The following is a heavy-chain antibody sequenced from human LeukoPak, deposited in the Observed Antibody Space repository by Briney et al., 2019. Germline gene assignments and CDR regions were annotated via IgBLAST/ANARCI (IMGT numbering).Heavy chain of an antibody. CDR1: GGSISSYY. J-gene: IGHJ6*02. CDR2: IYYSGST. CDR3: ARASYSSGWPYYYYGMDV. V-gene: IGHV4-59*01. Sequence: PPETLSLTCTVAGGSISSYYWSWIRPPPGKGLGWVGYIYYSGSTNYNPSVKSRVTISVDTSKNQFSLKLSSVTAADTAVYYCARASYSSGWPYYYYGMDVWGQGTTVTVSS. D-gene: IGHD6-19*01.